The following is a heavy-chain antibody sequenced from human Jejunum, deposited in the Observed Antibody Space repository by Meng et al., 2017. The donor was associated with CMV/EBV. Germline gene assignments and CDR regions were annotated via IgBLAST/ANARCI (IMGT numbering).Heavy chain of an antibody. CDR3: ARGEDSSLDY. D-gene: IGHD6-13*01. CDR2: TYYRSKWYS. J-gene: IGHJ4*02. V-gene: IGHV6-1*01. CDR1: GDSVSSNTVA. Sequence: RPQRQGPGLVKPSQTLSLTCAISGDSVSSNTVAWNWIRLSPSRGLEWLGRTYYRSKWYSEYTVSVRSRISITPDTSKNQFSLQLTSVTPDDTAVYYCARGEDSSLDYWGQGTLVTVSS.